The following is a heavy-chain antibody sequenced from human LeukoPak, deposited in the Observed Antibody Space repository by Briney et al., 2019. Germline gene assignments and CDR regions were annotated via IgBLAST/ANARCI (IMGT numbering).Heavy chain of an antibody. CDR1: GFAVSSNY. CDR2: IYSGGSTI. Sequence: GGSLRLSCAASGFAVSSNYMSWVRQAPGKGLEWVSVIYSGGSTIYYADSVKGRFTISRDNAKNSLYLQMNSLRAEDTAVYYCARDRYYYDSSGPPSWGQGTLVTVSS. CDR3: ARDRYYYDSSGPPS. J-gene: IGHJ4*02. V-gene: IGHV3-53*01. D-gene: IGHD3-22*01.